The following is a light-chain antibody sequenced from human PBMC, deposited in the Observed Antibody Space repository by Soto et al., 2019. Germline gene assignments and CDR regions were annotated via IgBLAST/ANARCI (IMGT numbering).Light chain of an antibody. J-gene: IGKJ2*01. Sequence: EIVMTQSPATLSVSTGERATLSCGASQSVSSNLAWYQQKPGQAPRLLIYGASTRATGIPARFSGSGSGTEFTLTISSLQSEDFAVYYGQQYNNWPYTVGQGTKLEIK. CDR3: QQYNNWPYT. CDR2: GAS. V-gene: IGKV3-15*01. CDR1: QSVSSN.